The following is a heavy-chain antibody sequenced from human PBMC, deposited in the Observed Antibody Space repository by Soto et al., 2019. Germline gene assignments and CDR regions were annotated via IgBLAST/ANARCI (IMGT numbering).Heavy chain of an antibody. J-gene: IGHJ5*02. V-gene: IGHV3-74*01. Sequence: PGGSLRLSCAASGFTFSTYWMHWVRQAPGKGLVWVANIKSDGSVTNYADSVKGRFTISRDNAKNSLYLQMNSLRAEDTAVYYCARVRDITMIVAPWGQGTLVTV. CDR3: ARVRDITMIVAP. CDR2: IKSDGSVT. D-gene: IGHD3-22*01. CDR1: GFTFSTYW.